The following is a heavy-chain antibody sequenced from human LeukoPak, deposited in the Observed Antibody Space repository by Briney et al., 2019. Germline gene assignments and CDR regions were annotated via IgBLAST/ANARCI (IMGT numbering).Heavy chain of an antibody. V-gene: IGHV1-69*13. CDR1: GGTFSSYA. CDR3: ARQGPYDFWSGYYDY. J-gene: IGHJ4*02. CDR2: IIPIFGTA. Sequence: SVKVSCKASGGTFSSYAISWVRQAPGQGLEWMGGIIPIFGTANYAQKFQGRVTITADESTSTAYMELSSLRSEDTAVYYCARQGPYDFWSGYYDYWGQGTLVTVSS. D-gene: IGHD3-3*01.